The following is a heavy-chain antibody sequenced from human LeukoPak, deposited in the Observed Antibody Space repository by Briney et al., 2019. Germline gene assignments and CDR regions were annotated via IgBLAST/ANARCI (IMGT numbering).Heavy chain of an antibody. Sequence: ASVKVSCKASGGTFSSYAISWVRQAPGQGLEWMGGIIPIFGTANYAQKFQGRVTITADESTSTAYMELSSLRSEDTAVYYCATVDRYSSWSNYFDSWGQGTLVIVSS. CDR3: ATVDRYSSWSNYFDS. CDR2: IIPIFGTA. J-gene: IGHJ4*02. CDR1: GGTFSSYA. V-gene: IGHV1-69*13. D-gene: IGHD6-19*01.